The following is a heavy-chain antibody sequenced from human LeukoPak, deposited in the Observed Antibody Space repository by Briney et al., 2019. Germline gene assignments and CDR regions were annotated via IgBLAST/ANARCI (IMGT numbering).Heavy chain of an antibody. CDR1: GFTFSSYA. J-gene: IGHJ4*02. V-gene: IGHV3-23*01. CDR3: AKDQDYGNLIGLFDY. Sequence: GGSLRLSCAASGFTFSSYAMSWVRQAPGKGLEWVSAISGSGGSTYYADSVKGRFTIPRDNSKNTLYLHMNSLGAEDTAVYYCAKDQDYGNLIGLFDYWGQGTLVTVSS. CDR2: ISGSGGST. D-gene: IGHD4-17*01.